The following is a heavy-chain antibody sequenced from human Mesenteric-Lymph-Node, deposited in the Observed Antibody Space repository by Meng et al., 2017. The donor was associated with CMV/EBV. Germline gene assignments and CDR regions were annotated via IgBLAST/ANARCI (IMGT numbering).Heavy chain of an antibody. CDR2: ISSSSSTI. V-gene: IGHV3-48*04. J-gene: IGHJ5*02. Sequence: GGSLRLSCAASGFTFSSYSMNWVRQAPGKGLEWVSYISSSSSTIYYADSVKGRFTISRDNAKNSLYLQMNSLRAEDTAVYYCARGDSSSSVDNWFDPWGQGTPVTVSS. CDR1: GFTFSSYS. CDR3: ARGDSSSSVDNWFDP. D-gene: IGHD6-6*01.